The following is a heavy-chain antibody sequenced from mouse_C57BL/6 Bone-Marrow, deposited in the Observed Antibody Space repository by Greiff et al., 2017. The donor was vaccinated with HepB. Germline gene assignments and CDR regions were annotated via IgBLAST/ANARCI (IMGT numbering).Heavy chain of an antibody. CDR1: GYTFTDYY. CDR2: INPYNGGT. J-gene: IGHJ4*01. Sequence: VQLKQSGPVLVKPGASVKMSCKASGYTFTDYYMNWVKQSHGKSLEWIGVINPYNGGTSYNQKFKGKATLTVDKSSSTAYMELNSLTSEDSAVYYCARYDYGSSYYAMDYWGQGTSVTVSS. CDR3: ARYDYGSSYYAMDY. V-gene: IGHV1-19*01. D-gene: IGHD2-4*01.